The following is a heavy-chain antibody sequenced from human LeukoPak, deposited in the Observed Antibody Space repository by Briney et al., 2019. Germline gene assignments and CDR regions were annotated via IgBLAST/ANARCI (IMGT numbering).Heavy chain of an antibody. J-gene: IGHJ4*02. CDR3: ARGAHYYGSGSYEGY. Sequence: GGSLRLSCAASGFTFSSYWMHWVRQAPGKGLVWVSRIKTDGSTTNYADSVKGRFAISRDNAKNTLYLQMNSLRAEDTAVYYCARGAHYYGSGSYEGYWGQGTLVTVSS. CDR2: IKTDGSTT. V-gene: IGHV3-74*01. CDR1: GFTFSSYW. D-gene: IGHD3-10*01.